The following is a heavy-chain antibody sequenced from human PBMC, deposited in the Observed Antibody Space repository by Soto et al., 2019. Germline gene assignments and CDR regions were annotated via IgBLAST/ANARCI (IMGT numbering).Heavy chain of an antibody. CDR2: ISSSSIYT. J-gene: IGHJ6*03. Sequence: EVQLVESGGGLVKPGGSLRLSCVVSGFTFSSYSMNWVRQAPGKGLEWVSSISSSSIYTYYADSVKGRFTISRDNAKNSVYLQMIILRAEDTAVYYCARDFKESQYYYYCMDVWGKGTTVTVSS. D-gene: IGHD3-10*01. CDR1: GFTFSSYS. CDR3: ARDFKESQYYYYCMDV. V-gene: IGHV3-21*06.